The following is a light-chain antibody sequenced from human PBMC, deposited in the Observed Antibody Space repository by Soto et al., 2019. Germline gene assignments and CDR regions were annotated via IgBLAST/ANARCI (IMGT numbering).Light chain of an antibody. V-gene: IGKV3-15*01. CDR2: GAS. Sequence: IVMTQSPATLSVSPGERATLSCRASQSVSSNLAWFQQRPGQAPRLLIYGASTRATGVPARFSGSGSGPEFTLTISSLLSEDFTIYYCQHYNNWPLTFGGGTKVEIK. J-gene: IGKJ4*01. CDR1: QSVSSN. CDR3: QHYNNWPLT.